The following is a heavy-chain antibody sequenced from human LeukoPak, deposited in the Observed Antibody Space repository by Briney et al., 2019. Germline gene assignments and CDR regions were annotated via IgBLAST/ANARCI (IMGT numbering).Heavy chain of an antibody. CDR1: GFIVSNSY. V-gene: IGHV3-53*01. J-gene: IGHJ3*02. CDR2: IYTGGGT. CDR3: ARDPNGYDAFDI. D-gene: IGHD1-1*01. Sequence: GGSLRLSCAASGFIVSNSYMSWVRQAPGKGLECVSVIYTGGGTFYTDSVKGRFTISRDNAKNSLYLQMNSLRAEDTAVYYCARDPNGYDAFDIWGQGTMVTVSS.